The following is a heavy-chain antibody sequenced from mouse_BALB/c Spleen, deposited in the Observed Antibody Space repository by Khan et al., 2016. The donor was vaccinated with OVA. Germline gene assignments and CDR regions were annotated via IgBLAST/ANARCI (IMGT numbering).Heavy chain of an antibody. CDR3: VRDGAYHRNDGWFAY. J-gene: IGHJ3*01. Sequence: VQLQESGAELARPGASVKMSCKASGYTFTSYTIHWIKKRPGQGLEWIGYINPSNGYNNYNQKFKDKATLTTAKSSTTAYLQLSSLTSDDSAVYNCVRDGAYHRNDGWFAYWGQGTLVTVSA. D-gene: IGHD2-14*01. CDR2: INPSNGYN. CDR1: GYTFTSYT. V-gene: IGHV1-4*01.